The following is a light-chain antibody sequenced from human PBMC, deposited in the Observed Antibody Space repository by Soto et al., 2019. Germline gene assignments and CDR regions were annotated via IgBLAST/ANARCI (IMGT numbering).Light chain of an antibody. Sequence: EIVMTQSPATLSVSPGERATLSCRSSQSVSSNLAWYQQKPGQAPRLLIYGASTRATGIPARFSASGSGTEFTLTISSLEPEDFAVYYCQQRTNGLTFGGGTKVDI. CDR3: QQRTNGLT. CDR1: QSVSSN. V-gene: IGKV3-15*01. CDR2: GAS. J-gene: IGKJ4*01.